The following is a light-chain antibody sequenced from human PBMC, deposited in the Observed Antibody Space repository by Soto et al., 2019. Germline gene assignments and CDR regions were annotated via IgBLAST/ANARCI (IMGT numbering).Light chain of an antibody. CDR1: SSDVGGYNY. V-gene: IGLV2-14*01. J-gene: IGLJ3*02. CDR3: CSYAGSSTWV. Sequence: QSALTQPASVSGSPGQSITISCTGTSSDVGGYNYVSWYQQYPGKAPKLMIYEVTHRPSGVSNRFSGSKSGNTASLTISGLQAEDEANYYCCSYAGSSTWVFGGGTKLTVL. CDR2: EVT.